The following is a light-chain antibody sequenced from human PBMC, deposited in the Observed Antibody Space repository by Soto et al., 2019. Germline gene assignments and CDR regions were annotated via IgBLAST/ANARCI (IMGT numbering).Light chain of an antibody. V-gene: IGKV1-33*01. J-gene: IGKJ5*01. CDR1: QNINNY. CDR2: DAS. Sequence: DIQITHSPSSLSASVGGRGTITCQASQNINNYLNWYQQKPGRAPKLLIYDASNLEAGVPSRFRGSGSGTDFTFTISSLQPEDFATYSCQQLDSYPLTFGQGTRLEIK. CDR3: QQLDSYPLT.